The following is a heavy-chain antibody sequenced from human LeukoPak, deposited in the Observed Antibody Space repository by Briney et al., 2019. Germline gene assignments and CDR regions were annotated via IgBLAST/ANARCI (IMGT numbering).Heavy chain of an antibody. D-gene: IGHD3-22*01. V-gene: IGHV3-7*01. Sequence: PGGSLRLSCAASGFTFSSYWMSWVRQAPGKGLEWVANIKQDGSEKYYMDSVKGRFTISRDNAKNSLYLQMNSLRAEDTAVYYCARRGYSDSSGYDCWGQGTLVTVSS. CDR3: ARRGYSDSSGYDC. CDR1: GFTFSSYW. J-gene: IGHJ4*02. CDR2: IKQDGSEK.